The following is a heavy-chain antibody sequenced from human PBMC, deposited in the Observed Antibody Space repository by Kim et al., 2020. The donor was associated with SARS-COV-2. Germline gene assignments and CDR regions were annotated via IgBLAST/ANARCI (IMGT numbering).Heavy chain of an antibody. CDR2: ISYDGSNI. CDR3: AKTAGASYYFGMDV. CDR1: GFSFSYYA. Sequence: GGSLRLSCEASGFSFSYYAMHWVRQAPGKGLEWLAMISYDGSNIYYADSVKGRFTIARDNSKNTLYLQMNRLRGEDTTTYYCAKTAGASYYFGMDVWGQGTTVTVSS. D-gene: IGHD1-26*01. J-gene: IGHJ6*02. V-gene: IGHV3-30*04.